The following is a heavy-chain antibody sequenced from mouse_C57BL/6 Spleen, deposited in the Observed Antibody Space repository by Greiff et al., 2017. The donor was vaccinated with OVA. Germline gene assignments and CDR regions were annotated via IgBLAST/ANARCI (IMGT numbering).Heavy chain of an antibody. CDR1: GYTFTSYW. D-gene: IGHD1-1*01. CDR3: ARGDYGSRNWFAY. Sequence: QVQLQQSGAELVRPGTSVKLSCKASGYTFTSYWMHWVKQRPGQGLEWIGVIDPSDSYTNYNQKFKGKATLTVDASSSTAYMQLSSLTSEDSAVYYCARGDYGSRNWFAYWGQGTLVTVSA. V-gene: IGHV1-59*01. J-gene: IGHJ3*01. CDR2: IDPSDSYT.